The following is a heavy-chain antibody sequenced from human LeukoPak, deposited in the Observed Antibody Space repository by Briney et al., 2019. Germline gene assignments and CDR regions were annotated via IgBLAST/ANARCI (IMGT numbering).Heavy chain of an antibody. D-gene: IGHD3-22*01. CDR3: ARGNYYDSGSYYAFDY. V-gene: IGHV4-34*01. J-gene: IGHJ4*02. Sequence: SETLSLTCAVYGGSFSGFYWNWIRQPPGKGLEWIGEINHSGSTNYNPSLKSRITISVDTSKNQFSLRLSSVTAADTAVYCCARGNYYDSGSYYAFDYWGQGSLVTVSS. CDR1: GGSFSGFY. CDR2: INHSGST.